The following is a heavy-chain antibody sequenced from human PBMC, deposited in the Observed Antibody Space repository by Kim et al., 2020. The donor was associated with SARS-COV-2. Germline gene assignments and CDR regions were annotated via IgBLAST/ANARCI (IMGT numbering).Heavy chain of an antibody. J-gene: IGHJ3*02. D-gene: IGHD6-6*01. V-gene: IGHV3-23*01. CDR3: ATGASSLVADASDI. Sequence: YAGSVEGRLPISRDNSKNTLYLQLHSLRADDTAVFYCATGASSLVADASDIWGQGTMVTVSS.